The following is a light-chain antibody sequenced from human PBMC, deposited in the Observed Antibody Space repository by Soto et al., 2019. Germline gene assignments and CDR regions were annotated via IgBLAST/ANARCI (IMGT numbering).Light chain of an antibody. CDR1: QSLLHSNGYNY. CDR2: LGS. V-gene: IGKV2-28*01. J-gene: IGKJ1*01. Sequence: DIVMTQSPLSLPVTPGEAASISCRSSQSLLHSNGYNYVDWYLQKAGQSPHLLIYLGSNRASGVPDRFRGSGSVTYFTLKISRVEAEDVGVYYCMQSLETPWTFGQGTKVDIK. CDR3: MQSLETPWT.